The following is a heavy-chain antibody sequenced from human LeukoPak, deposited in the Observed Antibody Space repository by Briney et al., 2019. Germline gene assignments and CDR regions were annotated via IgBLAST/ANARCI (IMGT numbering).Heavy chain of an antibody. CDR1: GFTFSSYW. V-gene: IGHV3-7*01. CDR2: IKQDGSEK. J-gene: IGHJ6*03. D-gene: IGHD1-26*01. CDR3: ARSVGMNYYYYMDV. Sequence: GGSLRLSCAASGFTFSSYWMSWVRQAPGKGLEWVANIKQDGSEKYYVDSVKGRFTISRDNAKNSLYLQMNSLRAEDTAVYYCARSVGMNYYYYMDVWGKGTTVTVSS.